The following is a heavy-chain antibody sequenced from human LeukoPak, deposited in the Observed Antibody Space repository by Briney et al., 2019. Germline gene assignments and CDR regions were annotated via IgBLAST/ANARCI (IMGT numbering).Heavy chain of an antibody. V-gene: IGHV3-7*01. CDR3: ARGYFGVVNGWFDP. CDR2: IKQDGSEK. Sequence: GGSLRLSCAASGFTFSSYWMSWVRQAPGKGLEWVANIKQDGSEKYYVDSVKGRFTISRDNAKNSLYLQMNSLRAEDTAVYYCARGYFGVVNGWFDPWGQGTLVTVSS. CDR1: GFTFSSYW. D-gene: IGHD3-3*01. J-gene: IGHJ5*02.